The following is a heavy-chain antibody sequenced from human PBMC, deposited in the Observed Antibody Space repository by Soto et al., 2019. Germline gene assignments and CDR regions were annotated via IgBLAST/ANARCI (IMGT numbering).Heavy chain of an antibody. CDR3: VGEHVLMFASYAAFTV. V-gene: IGHV3-48*03. CDR2: IATGGDRI. J-gene: IGHJ3*01. D-gene: IGHD2-21*01. CDR1: GFALDTYD. Sequence: EEQLVESGGDLVQPGGSLRLSCTSSGFALDTYDMNWVRLAPGKDLEWISHIATGGDRIYYADSVKGRLTISRDNARNSLYLKLNSLRDDDTALYYCVGEHVLMFASYAAFTVWGQGPVVTVSS.